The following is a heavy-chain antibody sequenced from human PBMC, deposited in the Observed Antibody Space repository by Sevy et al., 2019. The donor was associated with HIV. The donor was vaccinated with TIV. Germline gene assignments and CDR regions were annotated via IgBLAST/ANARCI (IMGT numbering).Heavy chain of an antibody. CDR2: ILPVIARP. Sequence: ASVKVSCRTYGDTFRSHTFTWVRQVPGQGLEWMGGILPVIARPNYDQKFQGRVTITADESTSTIHVHLSSLRSEDTAVYYCARATPCGGDCYFLQFWGQGTQVTVSS. J-gene: IGHJ1*01. CDR1: GDTFRSHT. V-gene: IGHV1-69*13. CDR3: ARATPCGGDCYFLQF. D-gene: IGHD2-21*01.